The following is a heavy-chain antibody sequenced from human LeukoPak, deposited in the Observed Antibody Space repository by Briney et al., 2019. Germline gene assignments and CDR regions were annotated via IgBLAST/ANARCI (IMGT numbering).Heavy chain of an antibody. CDR1: GFTFSSYS. V-gene: IGHV3-21*01. Sequence: GGSLRLSCAAPGFTFSSYSMNWVRQAPGKGLEWVSSISSSSSYIYYADSVKGRFTISRDNAKNSLYLQMNSLRAEDTAVYYCARDYDFWSGSLFDYWGQGTLVTVSS. CDR3: ARDYDFWSGSLFDY. CDR2: ISSSSSYI. J-gene: IGHJ4*02. D-gene: IGHD3-3*01.